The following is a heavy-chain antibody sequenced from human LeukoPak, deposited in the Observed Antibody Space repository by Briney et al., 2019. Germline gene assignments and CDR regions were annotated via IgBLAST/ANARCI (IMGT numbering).Heavy chain of an antibody. D-gene: IGHD3-22*01. V-gene: IGHV3-74*01. CDR2: INSDGSST. CDR1: GFTFSSDW. J-gene: IGHJ3*02. Sequence: GGSLRLSCAASGFTFSSDWRQWVRQAPGKGLVWVSRINSDGSSTSYADFVKGRFTISRDNAKNTLYLQMNSMRAEDTAVYYCARNGFSSGLGTDAFDIWGQGTMVTVSS. CDR3: ARNGFSSGLGTDAFDI.